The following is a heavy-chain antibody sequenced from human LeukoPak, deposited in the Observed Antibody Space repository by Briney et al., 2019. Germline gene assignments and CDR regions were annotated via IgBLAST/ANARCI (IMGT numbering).Heavy chain of an antibody. CDR3: AREPYYYHSSAQNYFDY. D-gene: IGHD3-22*01. CDR2: TDWDDDK. J-gene: IGHJ4*02. CDR1: GFSLSTSGMR. V-gene: IGHV2-70*04. Sequence: SGPTLVKPTQTLTLTCTFSGFSLSTSGMRVSWIRQPPGKALEWLARTDWDDDKFYSTSLKTRLTISKDTSKDQVVLTMTNMDPVDTATYYCAREPYYYHSSAQNYFDYWGPGTLVTVSS.